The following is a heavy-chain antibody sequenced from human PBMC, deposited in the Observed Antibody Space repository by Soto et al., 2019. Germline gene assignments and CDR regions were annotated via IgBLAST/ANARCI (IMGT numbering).Heavy chain of an antibody. Sequence: GASVKVSCKASGYTFTSYSIHWVRQAPGQGLEWMGTINPSSGDTRYAQKFQGRVTMTRDTSTSTVYLDLRILTSEDTAMYYCAKVKEVPYWGQGTLVTVSS. CDR3: AKVKEVPY. V-gene: IGHV1-46*01. CDR2: INPSSGDT. D-gene: IGHD3-16*01. J-gene: IGHJ4*02. CDR1: GYTFTSYS.